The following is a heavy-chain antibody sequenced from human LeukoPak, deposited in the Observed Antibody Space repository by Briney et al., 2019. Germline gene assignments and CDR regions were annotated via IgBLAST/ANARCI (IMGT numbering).Heavy chain of an antibody. CDR2: ISDGSRDT. CDR3: TKRIRNHFDY. Sequence: WGSLRLSCATSGFTFSSFTMNWVRQAPGKGLEWVSTISDGSRDTHYAGSVKGRFTISRDDSQNLVYLQMDSLTAEDTALYYGTKRIRNHFDYWGQGTQVTVSS. D-gene: IGHD2-21*01. V-gene: IGHV3-23*01. CDR1: GFTFSSFT. J-gene: IGHJ4*02.